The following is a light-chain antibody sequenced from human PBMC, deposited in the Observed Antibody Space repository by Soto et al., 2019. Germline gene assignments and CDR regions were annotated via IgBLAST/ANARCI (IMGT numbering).Light chain of an antibody. J-gene: IGLJ1*01. V-gene: IGLV2-14*01. Sequence: QSVLTQPASVSGSPGQSIAISCIGTSSDVGGYNHVSWYQQHPGKAPKLMIYGVGNRPSGVSDRFSVSKSGNTASLTISGLQAEDEADYYCSSYTSIHTYVFGTGTKVTVL. CDR2: GVG. CDR1: SSDVGGYNH. CDR3: SSYTSIHTYV.